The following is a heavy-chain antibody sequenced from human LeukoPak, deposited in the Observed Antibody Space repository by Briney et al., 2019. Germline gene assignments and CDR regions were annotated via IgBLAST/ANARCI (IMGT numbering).Heavy chain of an antibody. CDR2: INPNSGDT. CDR3: ESDAFGGSGSSDY. V-gene: IGHV1-2*06. J-gene: IGHJ4*02. D-gene: IGHD3-10*01. CDR1: GYTFTGYY. Sequence: ASVKVSCKASGYTFTGYYMHGVRQAPGQGLEGMGRINPNSGDTKYAQKSQGRVTMPRDTSISTAYTELTRLKSDDTAVYYCESDAFGGSGSSDYWGKGTLVTVSS.